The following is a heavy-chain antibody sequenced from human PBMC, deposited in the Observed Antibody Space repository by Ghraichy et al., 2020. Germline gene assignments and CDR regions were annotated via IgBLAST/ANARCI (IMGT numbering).Heavy chain of an antibody. J-gene: IGHJ4*02. D-gene: IGHD1-26*01. CDR3: AHVRGSYSRVWELDY. CDR2: IYWNDDK. Sequence: SGPTLVKPTQTLTLTCTFSGFSLSTSGVGVGWIRQPPGKALEWLALIYWNDDKRYSPSLKSRLTITKDTSKNQVVLTMTNMDPVDTATYYCAHVRGSYSRVWELDYWGQGTLVTVSS. V-gene: IGHV2-5*01. CDR1: GFSLSTSGVG.